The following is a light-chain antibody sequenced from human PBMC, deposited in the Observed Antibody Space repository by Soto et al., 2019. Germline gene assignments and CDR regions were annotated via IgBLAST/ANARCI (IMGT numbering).Light chain of an antibody. CDR1: SSDVGGYNY. V-gene: IGLV2-14*01. CDR3: SSYTSSITLVV. Sequence: QSALTQPASVSGSPGQSITISCTGTSSDVGGYNYVSWYQQHPGKAPKLMIYEVSNRPSGVSNRFSDSKSGNTASLTISGLQAEDEADYYCSSYTSSITLVVFGGGTKVTVL. CDR2: EVS. J-gene: IGLJ2*01.